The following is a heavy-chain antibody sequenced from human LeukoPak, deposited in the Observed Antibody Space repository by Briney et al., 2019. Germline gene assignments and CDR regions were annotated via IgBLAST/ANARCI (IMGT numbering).Heavy chain of an antibody. V-gene: IGHV7-4-1*02. J-gene: IGHJ4*02. D-gene: IGHD3-10*01. CDR3: VRGTPTPGMDY. CDR2: IDTTTGNP. CDR1: GYPFSAHF. Sequence: ASVRVSRKASGYPFSAHFLNWVRQAPGQGLEWMGNIDTTTGNPRYAQDFTGRFVFSLDTSVSTAYLQITSLKADDTAAYYCVRGTPTPGMDYWGQGTQVTVSS.